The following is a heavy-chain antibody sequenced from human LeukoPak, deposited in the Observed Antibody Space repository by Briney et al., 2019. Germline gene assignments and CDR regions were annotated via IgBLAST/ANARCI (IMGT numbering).Heavy chain of an antibody. V-gene: IGHV4-30-4*02. Sequence: SETLSLTCTVSGGSISSGDYYWSWIRQPPGKGLEWIGYIYYSGSTSYNPSLKSRVTISVDTSKNQFSLKLSSVTAADTAVYYCARDPYGDTAFDYWGQGTLVTVSS. CDR1: GGSISSGDYY. J-gene: IGHJ4*02. CDR2: IYYSGST. CDR3: ARDPYGDTAFDY. D-gene: IGHD4-17*01.